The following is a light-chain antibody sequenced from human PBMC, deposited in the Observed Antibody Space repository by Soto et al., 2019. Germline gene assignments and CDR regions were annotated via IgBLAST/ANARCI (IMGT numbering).Light chain of an antibody. CDR2: KAS. V-gene: IGKV1-5*03. CDR3: KQYNSYSRT. CDR1: QSISSW. Sequence: DIQMTHSPSTLSASVGDRVTITCRASQSISSWLAWYQQKPGKAPKLLIYKASSLESGVPSRFRCSGFGTEFPLTISTLQADEFATYNCKQYNSYSRTYGHCSKVDIX. J-gene: IGKJ1*01.